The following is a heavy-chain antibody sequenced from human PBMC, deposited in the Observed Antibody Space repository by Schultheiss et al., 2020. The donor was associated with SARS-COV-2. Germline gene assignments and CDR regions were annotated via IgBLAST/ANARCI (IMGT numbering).Heavy chain of an antibody. V-gene: IGHV5-51*01. J-gene: IGHJ6*03. Sequence: GGSLRLSCKGSGYSFTSYWIGWVRQMPGKGLECMGIIYPADSDTRYSPSFQGQVTISADKSISTAYLQWSSLKASDTAMYYCARGTVRDKDYYYYMDVWGKGTTVTVSS. CDR1: GYSFTSYW. D-gene: IGHD1-7*01. CDR3: ARGTVRDKDYYYYMDV. CDR2: IYPADSDT.